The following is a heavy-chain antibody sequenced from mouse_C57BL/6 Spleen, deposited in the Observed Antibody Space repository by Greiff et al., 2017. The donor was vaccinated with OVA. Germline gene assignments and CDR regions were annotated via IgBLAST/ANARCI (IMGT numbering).Heavy chain of an antibody. D-gene: IGHD1-1*01. CDR1: GYTFTSYW. J-gene: IGHJ1*03. V-gene: IGHV1-5*01. CDR3: TRSHYYGSSGGYFDV. CDR2: IYPGNSDT. Sequence: VQLKESGPVLARPGASVKMSCKTSGYTFTSYWMHWVKQRPGQGLEWIGAIYPGNSDTSYNQKFKGKAKLTAVTSASTAYMELSSLTNEDSAVYYCTRSHYYGSSGGYFDVWGTGTTVTVSS.